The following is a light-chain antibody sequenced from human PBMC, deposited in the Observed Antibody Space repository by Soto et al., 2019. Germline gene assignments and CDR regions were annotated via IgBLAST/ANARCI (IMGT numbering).Light chain of an antibody. J-gene: IGKJ4*01. CDR2: DTS. V-gene: IGKV3-15*01. CDR3: QPYNNWPLT. Sequence: EVVMRQSPATLCVSPGEGANLSCRASQGIGDTLAWYQHKPGQTPRLLIYDTSTRATGVPTRFSGSRSGAEFTLTINSLQSEDFAVYYCQPYNNWPLTFGGGTKVEIK. CDR1: QGIGDT.